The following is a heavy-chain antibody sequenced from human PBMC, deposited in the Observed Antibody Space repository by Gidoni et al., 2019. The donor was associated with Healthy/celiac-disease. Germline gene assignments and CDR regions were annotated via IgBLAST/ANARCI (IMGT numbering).Heavy chain of an antibody. V-gene: IGHV4-59*01. J-gene: IGHJ5*02. D-gene: IGHD3-22*01. CDR1: GGSISSYY. CDR3: AASGYYYEGWFDP. Sequence: QVQLQESGPGLVKPSETLSLPCTVSGGSISSYYWSWIRQPPGKGLEWIGYIYYSGSTNYNPSLKSRVTISVDTSKNQFSLKLSSVTAADTAVYYCAASGYYYEGWFDPWGQGTLVTVSS. CDR2: IYYSGST.